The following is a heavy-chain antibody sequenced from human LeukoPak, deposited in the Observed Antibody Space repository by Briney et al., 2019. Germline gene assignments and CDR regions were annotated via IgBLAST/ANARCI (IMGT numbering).Heavy chain of an antibody. CDR3: ARAFMTTVTTIMVY. CDR2: ISAYNGNT. D-gene: IGHD4-17*01. CDR1: GYTFTSYG. Sequence: WASVKVSCKASGYTFTSYGISWVRQAPGQGLEWMGWISAYNGNTNYAQKLQGRVTMTTDTSTSTAYMELRSLRSDDTAVYYCARAFMTTVTTIMVYWGQGTLVTVSS. V-gene: IGHV1-18*01. J-gene: IGHJ4*02.